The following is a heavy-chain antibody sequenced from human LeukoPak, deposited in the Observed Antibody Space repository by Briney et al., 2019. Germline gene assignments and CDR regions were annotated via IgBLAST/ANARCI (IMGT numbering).Heavy chain of an antibody. J-gene: IGHJ4*02. Sequence: GGSLRLSCAAYGFTFSSYAMSWVRQAPGKGLEWVSAISGSGGSTYYADSVKGRFTISRDNSKNTLYLQMNSLRAEDTAVYYCAKDPNIVVVIAISFDYWGQGTLVTVSS. CDR2: ISGSGGST. D-gene: IGHD2-21*01. V-gene: IGHV3-23*01. CDR1: GFTFSSYA. CDR3: AKDPNIVVVIAISFDY.